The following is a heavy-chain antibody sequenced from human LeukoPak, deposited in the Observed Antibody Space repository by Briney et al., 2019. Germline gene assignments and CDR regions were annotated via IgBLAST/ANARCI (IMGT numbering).Heavy chain of an antibody. CDR3: ARESHVTREDY. CDR1: GYTFTSYG. V-gene: IGHV1-18*01. Sequence: ASVKVSCKASGYTFTSYGISWVRQAPGQGLEWMGWISANDGNTDYPQRLQGRVTMTTDTSTSTAYMELRSLRSDDTAVYYCARESHVTREDYWGQGTLVTVSS. CDR2: ISANDGNT. J-gene: IGHJ4*02. D-gene: IGHD3-10*01.